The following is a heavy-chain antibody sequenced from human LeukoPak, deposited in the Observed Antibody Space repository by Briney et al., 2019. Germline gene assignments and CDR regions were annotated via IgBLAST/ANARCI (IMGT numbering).Heavy chain of an antibody. D-gene: IGHD2-8*01. CDR1: GYTLTELS. V-gene: IGHV1-24*01. J-gene: IGHJ6*02. Sequence: GASVKVSCKVSGYTLTELSMHWVRQAPGKGLEWMGGFDPEDGETIYAQKFQGRVTITRDTSASTAYMELSSLRSEDTAVYYCARDKEVCTNGVCYLSEYYYYGMDVWGQGTTVTVSS. CDR2: FDPEDGET. CDR3: ARDKEVCTNGVCYLSEYYYYGMDV.